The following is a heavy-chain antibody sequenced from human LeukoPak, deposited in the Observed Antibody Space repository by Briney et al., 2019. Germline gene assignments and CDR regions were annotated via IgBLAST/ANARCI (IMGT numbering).Heavy chain of an antibody. CDR3: ASDLGGIAVAGAFDY. Sequence: PSETLSLTCTVSGGSISSYYWSWIRQPPGKGLEWIGYIYYSGSTNYNPSLKSRVTISVDTSKNQFSLKLSSVTAADTAVYYCASDLGGIAVAGAFDYWGQGTLVTVSS. D-gene: IGHD6-19*01. CDR2: IYYSGST. V-gene: IGHV4-59*01. CDR1: GGSISSYY. J-gene: IGHJ4*02.